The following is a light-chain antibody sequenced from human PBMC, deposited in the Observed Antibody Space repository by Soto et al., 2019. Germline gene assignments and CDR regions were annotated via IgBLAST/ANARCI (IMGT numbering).Light chain of an antibody. CDR1: SSDVGGDDH. CDR3: CSFAGTNNYV. Sequence: QSVLAQPPSASGSLGQAVTISCTGTSSDVGGDDHVSWYQHHPGKAPKLMLFEVYRRPSGVPDRFSGSKTGNTASLTVSGLQAEDEAEYYCCSFAGTNNYVFGPGTKVTV. V-gene: IGLV2-8*01. J-gene: IGLJ1*01. CDR2: EVY.